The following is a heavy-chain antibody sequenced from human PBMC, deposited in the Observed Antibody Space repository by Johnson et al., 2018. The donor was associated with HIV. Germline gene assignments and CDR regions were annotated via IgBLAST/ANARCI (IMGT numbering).Heavy chain of an antibody. CDR1: GFTFSNAW. CDR2: IKSKTDGGTT. J-gene: IGHJ3*02. CDR3: AGGSSSWLRDAFDI. D-gene: IGHD6-13*01. Sequence: VQLVESGGGLVKPGGSLRLSCAASGFTFSNAWMSWVRQAPGKGLEWVGRIKSKTDGGTTDYAAPVKGRFTISRDDSKNTLYLQMNSLRAEDTAVYYCAGGSSSWLRDAFDIWGQGTMVTVSS. V-gene: IGHV3-15*01.